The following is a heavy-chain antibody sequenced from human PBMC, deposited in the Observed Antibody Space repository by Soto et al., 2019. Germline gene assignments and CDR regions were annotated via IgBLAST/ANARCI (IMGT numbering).Heavy chain of an antibody. D-gene: IGHD5-12*01. CDR2: IIPIFGTA. CDR1: GVTFSSYA. V-gene: IGHV1-69*13. J-gene: IGHJ4*02. CDR3: AREDADGYNHFDY. Sequence: GASVKVSCKASGVTFSSYAISWVRQAPGQGLEWMGGIIPIFGTANYAQKFQGRVTITADESTSTAYMELSSLRSEDTAVYYCAREDADGYNHFDYWGQGTLVTVSS.